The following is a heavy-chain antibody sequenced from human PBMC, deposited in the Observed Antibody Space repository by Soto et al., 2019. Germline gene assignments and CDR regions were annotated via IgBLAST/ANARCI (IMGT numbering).Heavy chain of an antibody. Sequence: QVQLVQSGAEVKKPGASVKVSCKASGYTFTSYAMHWVRQAPGQRLEWMGWINAGNGNTKYSQKFQGRVTITRDTPASTAYRELSSLRSEDTAVHEVARGKGIYPVDYWGQGTLVTVSS. V-gene: IGHV1-3*01. CDR2: INAGNGNT. CDR3: ARGKGIYPVDY. CDR1: GYTFTSYA. J-gene: IGHJ4*02. D-gene: IGHD5-12*01.